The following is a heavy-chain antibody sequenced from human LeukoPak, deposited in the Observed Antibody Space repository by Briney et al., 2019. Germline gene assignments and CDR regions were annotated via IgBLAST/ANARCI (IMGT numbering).Heavy chain of an antibody. CDR3: VRTNTILDAFDI. CDR1: GFTFSSSD. CDR2: ISSGGTTI. Sequence: GGSLRLSCAASGFTFSSSDMNWVRQSPGKGLEWLSYISSGGTTIYYADSVKGRFSISRDNAKNSLYLQMNSPRAEDTAVFYCVRTNTILDAFDIWGQGTMVIVSS. V-gene: IGHV3-48*03. D-gene: IGHD3-3*01. J-gene: IGHJ3*02.